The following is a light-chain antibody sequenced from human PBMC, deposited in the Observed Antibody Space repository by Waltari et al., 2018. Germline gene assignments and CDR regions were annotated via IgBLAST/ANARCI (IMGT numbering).Light chain of an antibody. CDR1: SSDVGSYNL. J-gene: IGLJ2*01. V-gene: IGLV2-23*02. Sequence: QSALTQPASVSGSPGQSITISCTGTSSDVGSYNLVSWYQQHPGKAPKLMIYEVSKRPSWVSNRCSGSKSGNTASLTISGLQAEDEADYYCCSYAGSSTLVVFGGGTKLTVL. CDR3: CSYAGSSTLVV. CDR2: EVS.